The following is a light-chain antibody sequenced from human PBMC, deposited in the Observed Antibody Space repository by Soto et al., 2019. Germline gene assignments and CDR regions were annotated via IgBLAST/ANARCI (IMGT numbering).Light chain of an antibody. Sequence: DIQMTQSPSSLSASVGDRVTITCRASQGIGEGLGWYRQRAGKAPQRLIYVASTLGSWVPSRFSGSVSGTEFTLTIRSLQREDSATYYCLQHYTYPWTFGQGTKVELK. CDR3: LQHYTYPWT. J-gene: IGKJ1*01. V-gene: IGKV1-17*01. CDR1: QGIGEG. CDR2: VAS.